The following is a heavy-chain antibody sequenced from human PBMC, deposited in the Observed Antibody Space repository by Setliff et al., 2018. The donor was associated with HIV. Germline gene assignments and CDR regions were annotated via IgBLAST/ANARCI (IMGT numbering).Heavy chain of an antibody. Sequence: PGESLKISCKGSGYSFTSHWIAWVRQMPGQGLEWMGIIYPSDSATAYSPSFQGQITISADKSISTAYLQWSSLKASDTAIYYCARSYFIALFGVIYYPGYFDLWGRGTQVTVSS. V-gene: IGHV5-51*01. CDR3: ARSYFIALFGVIYYPGYFDL. J-gene: IGHJ2*01. D-gene: IGHD3-3*01. CDR1: GYSFTSHW. CDR2: IYPSDSAT.